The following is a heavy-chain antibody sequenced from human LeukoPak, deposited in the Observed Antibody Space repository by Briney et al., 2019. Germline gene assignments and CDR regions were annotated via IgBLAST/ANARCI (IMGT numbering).Heavy chain of an antibody. J-gene: IGHJ4*02. CDR1: GFTFSSYA. CDR2: IYSGGST. CDR3: ARRAGGYSHPYDY. Sequence: GGSLRLSCAASGFTFSSYAMSWVRQAPGKVLKWVSLIYSGGSTYYADSVKGRFTISRDNSKNTLYLQMNSLRAEDTAVYYCARRAGGYSHPYDYWGQGTLVTVSS. V-gene: IGHV3-53*01. D-gene: IGHD4-23*01.